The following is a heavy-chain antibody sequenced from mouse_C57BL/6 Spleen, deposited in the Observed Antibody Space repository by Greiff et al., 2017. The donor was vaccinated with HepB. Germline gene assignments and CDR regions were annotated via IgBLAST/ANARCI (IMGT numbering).Heavy chain of an antibody. CDR2: FHPYNDDT. CDR1: GYTFTTYP. Sequence: VQLMESGAELVKPGASVKMSCKASGYTFTTYPIEWVKQNHGKSLEWIGNFHPYNDDTKYNEKFKGKATLTVDKSSSTVYLELSRLTSDDSAVYYCARGAYYGSLYYCDYWGQGTTLTVSS. CDR3: ARGAYYGSLYYCDY. V-gene: IGHV1-47*01. J-gene: IGHJ2*01. D-gene: IGHD1-1*01.